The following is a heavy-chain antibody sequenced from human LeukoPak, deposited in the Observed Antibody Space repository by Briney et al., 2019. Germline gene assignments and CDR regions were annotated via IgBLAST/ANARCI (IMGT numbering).Heavy chain of an antibody. V-gene: IGHV3-23*01. D-gene: IGHD2-15*01. Sequence: GGSLRLSCAASGFTFSSYAMSWVRQAPGKGLEWVSAISGSGGSTYYADSVKGRFTISRDNAKNTLYLQMNSLRAEDTAVYYCARGSYCSGGSCWYYFDYWGQGTLVTVSS. J-gene: IGHJ4*02. CDR1: GFTFSSYA. CDR3: ARGSYCSGGSCWYYFDY. CDR2: ISGSGGST.